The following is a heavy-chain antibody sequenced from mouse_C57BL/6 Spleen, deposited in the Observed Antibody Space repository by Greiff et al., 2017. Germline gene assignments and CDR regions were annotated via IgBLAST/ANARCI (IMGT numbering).Heavy chain of an antibody. V-gene: IGHV2-5*01. Sequence: QVQLQQSGPGLVQPSQSLSITCTVSGFSLTSYGVHWVRQSPGKGLEWLGVIWRGGSTDYNAAFMSRLSITKDNSKSQVFFKMNSLQADDTAIYYCATYYNNYFAWFAYWGQGTLVTVSA. D-gene: IGHD2-5*01. CDR1: GFSLTSYG. J-gene: IGHJ3*01. CDR2: IWRGGST. CDR3: ATYYNNYFAWFAY.